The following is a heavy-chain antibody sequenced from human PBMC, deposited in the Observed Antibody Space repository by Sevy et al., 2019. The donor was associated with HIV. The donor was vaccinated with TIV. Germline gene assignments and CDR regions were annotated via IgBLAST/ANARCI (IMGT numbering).Heavy chain of an antibody. J-gene: IGHJ4*02. D-gene: IGHD6-19*01. CDR3: ARGGGNGWYYFDY. CDR2: IIPILGSV. Sequence: ASVKVSCKASGGIFRSYGISWVRQAPGQGLEWMGGIIPILGSVNYAQKFQGRVTITADESTQTAYMEPSSLRSEDTAVYYCARGGGNGWYYFDYWGQETLVTVSS. V-gene: IGHV1-69*13. CDR1: GGIFRSYG.